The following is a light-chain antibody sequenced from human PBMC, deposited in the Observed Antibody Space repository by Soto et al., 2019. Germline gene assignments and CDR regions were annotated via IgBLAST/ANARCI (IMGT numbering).Light chain of an antibody. CDR1: QSISSY. CDR3: QQSCSTLFT. CDR2: AAS. Sequence: DIQMTQSPSSLSASVGDRVTITCRASQSISSYLNWYQQKPGKAPKLLIYAASSLQSGVPSRFRGSGSGTDFTLTISSLQPEYFATYYCQQSCSTLFTFGPGTKVDIK. J-gene: IGKJ3*01. V-gene: IGKV1-39*01.